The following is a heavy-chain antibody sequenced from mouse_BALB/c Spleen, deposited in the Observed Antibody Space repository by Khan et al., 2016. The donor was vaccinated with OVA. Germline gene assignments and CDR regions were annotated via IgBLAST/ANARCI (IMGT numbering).Heavy chain of an antibody. Sequence: VELVESGGDLVKPGGSLKLSCAASGFTFSTYGMSWVRQTPDNRLEWVATVSTGGSYTYYPDSVKGRFPISRDNAKNTLYLQMSSLKSEDTAMFYCARLAYYYDSEGFAYWGQGTLVTVSA. J-gene: IGHJ3*01. CDR2: VSTGGSYT. V-gene: IGHV5-6*01. CDR1: GFTFSTYG. D-gene: IGHD1-1*01. CDR3: ARLAYYYDSEGFAY.